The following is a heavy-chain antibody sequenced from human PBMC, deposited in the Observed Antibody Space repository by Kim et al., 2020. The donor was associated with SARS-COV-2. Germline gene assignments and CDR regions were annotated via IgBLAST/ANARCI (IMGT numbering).Heavy chain of an antibody. V-gene: IGHV4-4*02. CDR1: GGSISSSNW. J-gene: IGHJ4*02. CDR2: IYHSGST. CDR3: ARGGSPLGSPKYYFDY. Sequence: SETLSLTCAVSGGSISSSNWWSWVRQPPGKGLEWIGEIYHSGSTNYYPSLKSRVTISVDKSKNQFSLKLSSVTAADTAVYYCARGGSPLGSPKYYFDYWGQGTLVTVSS. D-gene: IGHD5-12*01.